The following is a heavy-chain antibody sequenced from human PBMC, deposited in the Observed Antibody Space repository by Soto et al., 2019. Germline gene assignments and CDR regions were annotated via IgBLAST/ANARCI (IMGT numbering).Heavy chain of an antibody. V-gene: IGHV3-23*01. Sequence: EVQLLESGGGLVQPGGSLRLSCAASGFSFSTYSMAWVRQTPGKGLAWVSGLSGDGSNTFYADSVQGRFTISVDNSKNTVYLQMNSLRVEDTAVYYCARWDGYGDVWGQGTLVTVSS. D-gene: IGHD4-17*01. CDR3: ARWDGYGDV. CDR1: GFSFSTYS. CDR2: LSGDGSNT. J-gene: IGHJ4*02.